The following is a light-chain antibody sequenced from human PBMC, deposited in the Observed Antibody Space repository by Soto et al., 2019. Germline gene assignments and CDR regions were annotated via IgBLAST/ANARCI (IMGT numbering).Light chain of an antibody. CDR2: GAS. V-gene: IGKV3D-20*01. CDR3: QQYGISPWT. J-gene: IGKJ1*01. CDR1: QSVTTTY. Sequence: EIVLTQSPATLSLSPGERATLSCGASQSVTTTYLAWYQQKPGLALRLLIYGASRRAPGISDRFTGSGSGTDFTLSISRLEPEDFAVYYCQQYGISPWTFGQGTKVEIK.